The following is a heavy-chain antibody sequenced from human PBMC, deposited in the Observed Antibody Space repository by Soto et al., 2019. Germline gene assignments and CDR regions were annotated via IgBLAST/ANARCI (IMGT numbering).Heavy chain of an antibody. J-gene: IGHJ6*02. V-gene: IGHV5-51*01. CDR3: ASNIAVAGNYYYYGMDV. D-gene: IGHD6-19*01. CDR1: GYSFTSYW. Sequence: RGESLKISCKGSGYSFTSYWIGWVRQMPRKGMEWMGIIYPGDSDTRYSPSFQGQVTISADKSISTAYLQWSSLKASDTAMYYCASNIAVAGNYYYYGMDVWGQGTTVTVSS. CDR2: IYPGDSDT.